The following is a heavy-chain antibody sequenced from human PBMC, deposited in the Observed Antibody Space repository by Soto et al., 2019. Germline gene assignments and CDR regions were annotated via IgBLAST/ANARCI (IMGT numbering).Heavy chain of an antibody. V-gene: IGHV3-53*02. CDR1: GFTVSSNY. CDR3: AREAISSDYFDY. D-gene: IGHD3-22*01. CDR2: IYSGGRT. J-gene: IGHJ4*02. Sequence: EVQLVETGGGMIQPGGSLRLSCAASGFTVSSNYMSWVRQAPGQGLEWVSFIYSGGRTYYADSVKGRFTISRDNSKNTRYLQMNSLRAEDTDVYYCAREAISSDYFDYWGQGTLVIVSS.